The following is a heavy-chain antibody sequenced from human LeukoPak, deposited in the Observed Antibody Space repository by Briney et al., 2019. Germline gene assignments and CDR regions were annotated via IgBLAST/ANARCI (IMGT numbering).Heavy chain of an antibody. D-gene: IGHD5-18*01. J-gene: IGHJ1*01. Sequence: QPGGSLRLSCAASGFTFSSYAMSWVRQAPGKGLEWVSAISGSGDSTYYADSVKGRFTISRDNSKTTLYLQMNSLRAEDTAVYYCANRRGTAMLFEYWGQGTLVTVSS. V-gene: IGHV3-23*01. CDR1: GFTFSSYA. CDR3: ANRRGTAMLFEY. CDR2: ISGSGDST.